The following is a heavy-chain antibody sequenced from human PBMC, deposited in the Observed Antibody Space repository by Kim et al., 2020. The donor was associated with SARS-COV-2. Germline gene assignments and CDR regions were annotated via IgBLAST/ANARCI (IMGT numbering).Heavy chain of an antibody. CDR3: AKDRGRYSTSSGLDF. D-gene: IGHD4-4*01. Sequence: AGYVERRFTISRDNAENSLYLQMDSLRPEDTAFYYCAKDRGRYSTSSGLDFWGQGALVTVSS. V-gene: IGHV3-9*01. J-gene: IGHJ4*02.